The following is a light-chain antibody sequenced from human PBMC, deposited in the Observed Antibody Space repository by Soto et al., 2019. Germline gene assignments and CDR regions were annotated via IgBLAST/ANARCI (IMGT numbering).Light chain of an antibody. J-gene: IGKJ1*01. V-gene: IGKV1-5*01. CDR3: QHYDSYSWT. Sequence: DIPMAQSPSTVSASVGDTVTITCRASQSISTRLAWYQQKAGTAPKVLIYDASRLESGVPSRISGSGSGTEFTLTISRLQPDDFASYYCQHYDSYSWTFGQGTKVEIK. CDR2: DAS. CDR1: QSISTR.